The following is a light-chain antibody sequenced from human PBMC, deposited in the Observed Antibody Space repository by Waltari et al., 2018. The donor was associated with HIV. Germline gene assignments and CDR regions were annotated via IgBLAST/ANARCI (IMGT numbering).Light chain of an antibody. J-gene: IGLJ1*01. V-gene: IGLV3-19*01. CDR1: SLRTYY. Sequence: SSELTQDPDVSVALGQTLKITCQGDSLRTYYSNWYQQKPGQAPVLVLHDKKRRPAGVPALFAGPPSGSTASLTITGAQAEDEAVYYCHSRDSSGYSYVFGNGTQVTVL. CDR3: HSRDSSGYSYV. CDR2: DKK.